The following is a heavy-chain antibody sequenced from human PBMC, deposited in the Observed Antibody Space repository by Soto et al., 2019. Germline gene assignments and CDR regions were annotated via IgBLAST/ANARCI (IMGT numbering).Heavy chain of an antibody. J-gene: IGHJ4*02. V-gene: IGHV3-74*01. CDR2: INSDGSST. CDR3: ATAANSSGYYFDY. D-gene: IGHD3-22*01. Sequence: GGSLRLSCAASGFTFSSYWMHWVRQAPGKGLVWVSRINSDGSSTSYADSVKGRFTISRDNAKNTLYLQMNSLRADDTAVYYCATAANSSGYYFDYWGQGTLVTVSS. CDR1: GFTFSSYW.